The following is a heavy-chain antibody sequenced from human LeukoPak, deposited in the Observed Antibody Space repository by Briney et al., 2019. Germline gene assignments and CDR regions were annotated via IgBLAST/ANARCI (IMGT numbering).Heavy chain of an antibody. CDR1: GFTFSSYG. Sequence: GGSLRLSCAASGFTFSSYGMHWVRQAPGKGLEWVAFIRYDGSNKYYADSVKGRFTISRDNSKNTLYLQMSSLRAEDTAVYYCAKGHDSSGYYSDYWGQGTLVTVSS. V-gene: IGHV3-30*02. CDR3: AKGHDSSGYYSDY. J-gene: IGHJ4*02. CDR2: IRYDGSNK. D-gene: IGHD3-22*01.